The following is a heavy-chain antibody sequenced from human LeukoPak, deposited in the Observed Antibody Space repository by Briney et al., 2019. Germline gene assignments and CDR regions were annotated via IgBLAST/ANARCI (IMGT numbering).Heavy chain of an antibody. J-gene: IGHJ4*02. D-gene: IGHD7-27*01. CDR3: ARDLGLGIPFDY. V-gene: IGHV1-24*01. Sequence: MGGFDPEDGETIYAQKFQGRVTITRNTSINTAYMELSSLRSEDTAVYYCARDLGLGIPFDYWGQGTLVTVSS. CDR2: FDPEDGET.